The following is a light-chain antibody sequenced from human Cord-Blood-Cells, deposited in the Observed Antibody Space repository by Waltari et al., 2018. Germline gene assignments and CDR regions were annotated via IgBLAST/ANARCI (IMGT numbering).Light chain of an antibody. V-gene: IGKV1-39*01. CDR1: QSISSY. Sequence: DIQMTQSPSSLSASVGDRVTLTCRASQSISSYLNWYQQKPGKAPKLLIYAASSLQSGVPSRFSGSGSGTDFTLTISSLQPEEFATYYCQQSYSTPWTFGQGTKVEIK. CDR3: QQSYSTPWT. CDR2: AAS. J-gene: IGKJ1*01.